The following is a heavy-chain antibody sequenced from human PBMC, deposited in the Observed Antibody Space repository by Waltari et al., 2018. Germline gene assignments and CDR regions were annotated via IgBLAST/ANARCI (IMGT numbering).Heavy chain of an antibody. D-gene: IGHD5-12*01. CDR3: VRGYPDIVATISDY. Sequence: QLQLQESGPGLVKPSETLSLTCTVSRSSIRNNNYYWGWVRQPPGKGLAWIGSFYKSGNTYYNPSLKSRVTISVDTSNNQFALKLNSVTAADTAVYYCVRGYPDIVATISDYWGQGTLVIVSS. V-gene: IGHV4-39*07. J-gene: IGHJ4*02. CDR2: FYKSGNT. CDR1: RSSIRNNNYY.